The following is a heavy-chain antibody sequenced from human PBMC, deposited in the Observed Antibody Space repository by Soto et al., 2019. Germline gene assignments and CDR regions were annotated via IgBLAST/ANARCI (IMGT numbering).Heavy chain of an antibody. Sequence: GGSLRLSCAASGFTFSSYGMHWVRQAPGKGLEWVAVISYDGNNKYYADSVKGRFTIPRDNSKNTLYLQMNSLRAEDTAGYYCAKDTLDCTNGVCYSYYYYYCMDVWGQGTKVTVSS. J-gene: IGHJ6*02. V-gene: IGHV3-30*18. D-gene: IGHD2-8*01. CDR1: GFTFSSYG. CDR3: AKDTLDCTNGVCYSYYYYYCMDV. CDR2: ISYDGNNK.